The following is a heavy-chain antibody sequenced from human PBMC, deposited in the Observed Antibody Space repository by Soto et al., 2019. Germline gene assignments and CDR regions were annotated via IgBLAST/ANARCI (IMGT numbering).Heavy chain of an antibody. Sequence: EVPLLESGGGLVEPGGSLRLSCAASGITFIADAMSWVRQAPGKGLEWVSAISGSGATTYYADSVKGRFTISRDKSKNTLYLQMNSLRAEDTALYYCAKSFSSNWYDYFDYWGQGSLVTVSS. CDR1: GITFIADA. CDR2: ISGSGATT. D-gene: IGHD6-13*01. V-gene: IGHV3-23*01. CDR3: AKSFSSNWYDYFDY. J-gene: IGHJ4*02.